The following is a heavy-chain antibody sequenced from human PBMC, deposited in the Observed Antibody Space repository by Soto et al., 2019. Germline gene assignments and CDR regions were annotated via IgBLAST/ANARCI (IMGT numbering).Heavy chain of an antibody. CDR1: GFMFTRST. CDR2: ITSASDYI. Sequence: PGGSLRLSCVASGFMFTRSTMNWVRQAPGKGLEWVSSITSASDYIFYADSVKGRFTISRDSAKNSLYLQMNSLRAEDTAVYYCARVGTGSSTPLDIWGQGTRVT. V-gene: IGHV3-21*01. J-gene: IGHJ3*02. CDR3: ARVGTGSSTPLDI. D-gene: IGHD3-9*01.